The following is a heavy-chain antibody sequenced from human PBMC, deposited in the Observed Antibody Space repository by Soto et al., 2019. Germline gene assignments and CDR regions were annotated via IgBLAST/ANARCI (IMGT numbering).Heavy chain of an antibody. CDR3: ARYSSSWYASFDY. Sequence: EVQLLESGGGLVQPGGSLRLSCAASGFTFSSNAMSWVRQAPGKGLEWVSAISGSGGSTYYADSVKGRFTISRDNSNNTLYLQMNSLRAEDTAVYYCARYSSSWYASFDYCGQGTLVTVSS. CDR2: ISGSGGST. J-gene: IGHJ4*02. D-gene: IGHD6-13*01. CDR1: GFTFSSNA. V-gene: IGHV3-23*01.